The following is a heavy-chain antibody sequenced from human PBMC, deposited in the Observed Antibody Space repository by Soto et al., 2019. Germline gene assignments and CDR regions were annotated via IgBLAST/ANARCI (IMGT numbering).Heavy chain of an antibody. Sequence: ASVKVSCKASGGTFSSYAISWVRQAPGQGLEWMGGIIPIFGTANYAQKFQGRVTITADKSTSTAYMELSSLRSEDTAVYYCASGRVVVVITGFDAFDIWGQGTMVTVSS. CDR3: ASGRVVVVITGFDAFDI. J-gene: IGHJ3*02. CDR1: GGTFSSYA. CDR2: IIPIFGTA. V-gene: IGHV1-69*06. D-gene: IGHD3-22*01.